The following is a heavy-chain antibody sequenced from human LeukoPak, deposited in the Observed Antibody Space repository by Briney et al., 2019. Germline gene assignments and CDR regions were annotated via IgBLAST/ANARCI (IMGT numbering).Heavy chain of an antibody. CDR1: GFTFSNYA. J-gene: IGHJ4*02. V-gene: IGHV3-23*01. CDR3: APDLRGSAWSLDD. CDR2: ISGSGGIT. D-gene: IGHD6-13*01. Sequence: PGGSLRLSCAASGFTFSNYAMGWVRQAPGKGLQWVSLISGSGGITYYVDSVKGRFTISRDNSKNPVHLQMSSLRAEDTAIYYCAPDLRGSAWSLDDWGQGTLVTVSS.